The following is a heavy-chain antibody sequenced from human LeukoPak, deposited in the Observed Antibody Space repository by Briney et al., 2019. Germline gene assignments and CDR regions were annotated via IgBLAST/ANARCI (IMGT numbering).Heavy chain of an antibody. Sequence: GGSLRLSCAASGLTFSSYAMHWVRQAPGKGLEWVAVISYDGSNKYYADSVKGRFTISRDNSKNTLYLQMNSLRAEDTAVYYCARGESGRFGELPIDYWGQGTLVTVSS. CDR3: ARGESGRFGELPIDY. J-gene: IGHJ4*02. CDR1: GLTFSSYA. V-gene: IGHV3-30*04. D-gene: IGHD3-10*01. CDR2: ISYDGSNK.